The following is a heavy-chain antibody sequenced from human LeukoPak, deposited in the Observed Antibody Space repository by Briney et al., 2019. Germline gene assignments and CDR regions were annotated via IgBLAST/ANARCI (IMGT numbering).Heavy chain of an antibody. CDR1: GYTFTSYG. V-gene: IGHV1-18*01. Sequence: ASVKVSCKASGYTFTSYGISWVRQAPGQGLEWMGWISAYNGNTNYAQKLQGRVTMTTDTSTSTAYMELRSLRSDDTAVYYCARDLGYWSGGSCYWGWFDPWGQGTLVTVSS. J-gene: IGHJ5*02. CDR3: ARDLGYWSGGSCYWGWFDP. D-gene: IGHD2-15*01. CDR2: ISAYNGNT.